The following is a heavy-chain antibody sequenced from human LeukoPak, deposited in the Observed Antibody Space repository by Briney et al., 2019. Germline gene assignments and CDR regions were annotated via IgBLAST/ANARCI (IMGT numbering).Heavy chain of an antibody. CDR1: GFSLITSGVG. CDR3: AHRLPSGGRYDAFDI. J-gene: IGHJ3*02. Sequence: SGPTLVKPTQTLTLTCTFSGFSLITSGVGVGWMRQPPGEALECLALIYWNDYKRYSPSLKSRLTITKDTSKNQVVLILTNMDPVDTATYYCAHRLPSGGRYDAFDIWGQGTMVTVSS. V-gene: IGHV2-5*01. D-gene: IGHD3-16*01. CDR2: IYWNDYK.